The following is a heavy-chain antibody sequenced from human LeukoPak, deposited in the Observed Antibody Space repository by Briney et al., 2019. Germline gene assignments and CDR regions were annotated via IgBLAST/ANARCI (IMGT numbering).Heavy chain of an antibody. J-gene: IGHJ4*02. D-gene: IGHD3-22*01. CDR2: IGTAGDT. CDR1: GFTFSSYD. Sequence: GGSLRLSCAASGFTFSSYDMHWVRQATGKGLEWVSAIGTAGDTYYPGSVKGRFTISRENAKNSLYLQMNSLRAGDTAVYYCARGVYYDSSGHYYFDYWGQGTLVTVSS. CDR3: ARGVYYDSSGHYYFDY. V-gene: IGHV3-13*01.